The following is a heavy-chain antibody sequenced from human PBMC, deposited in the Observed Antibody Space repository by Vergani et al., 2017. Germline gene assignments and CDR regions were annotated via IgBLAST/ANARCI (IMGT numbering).Heavy chain of an antibody. CDR2: ISSSGSTI. J-gene: IGHJ6*02. Sequence: VQLLESGGGLVQPGGSLRLSCAASGFTFSDYYMSWIRQAPGKGLEWVSYISSSGSTIYYADSVKGRFTISRDNAKNSLYLQMNSLRAEDTAVYYCATKGTTETYYYYYYGMDVWGQGTTVTVSS. CDR3: ATKGTTETYYYYYYGMDV. D-gene: IGHD4-17*01. V-gene: IGHV3-11*01. CDR1: GFTFSDYY.